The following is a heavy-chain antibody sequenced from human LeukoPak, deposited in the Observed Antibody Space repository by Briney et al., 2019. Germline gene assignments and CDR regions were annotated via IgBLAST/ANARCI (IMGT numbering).Heavy chain of an antibody. Sequence: PSETLSLTCTVSGGSISSYYWSWIRQPPGKGLEWIGYIYYSGSTNYNPSLKSRVTISVDTSKNQFSLKLSSVTAADTAVYYCARATAVAGNFDYWGQGTLVTVSS. CDR3: ARATAVAGNFDY. CDR1: GGSISSYY. CDR2: IYYSGST. V-gene: IGHV4-59*01. J-gene: IGHJ4*02. D-gene: IGHD6-19*01.